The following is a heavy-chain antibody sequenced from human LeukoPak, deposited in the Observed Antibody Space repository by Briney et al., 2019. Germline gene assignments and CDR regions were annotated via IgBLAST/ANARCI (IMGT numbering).Heavy chain of an antibody. V-gene: IGHV3-21*01. J-gene: IGHJ4*02. CDR3: AGVANNWNYAPFDY. Sequence: GGSLRLSCAASGFTFSSYSMNWVRQAPGKGLEWVSSISSSSSYIYYADSVRGRFTISRDNAKNSLYLQMNSLRAEDTAVYYCAGVANNWNYAPFDYWGQGTLVTVSS. D-gene: IGHD1-7*01. CDR2: ISSSSSYI. CDR1: GFTFSSYS.